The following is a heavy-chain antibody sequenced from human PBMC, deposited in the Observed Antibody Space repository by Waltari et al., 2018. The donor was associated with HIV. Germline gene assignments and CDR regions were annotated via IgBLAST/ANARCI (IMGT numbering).Heavy chain of an antibody. J-gene: IGHJ4*02. V-gene: IGHV1-8*01. CDR3: ARSRPGAVFGDN. CDR1: GYDFSTFD. CDR2: MSPSSGKT. D-gene: IGHD3-3*01. Sequence: QVQLVQSGAEVTQPAASVKVSCKTSGYDFSTFDINWVRQAPGQGFEWMGWMSPSSGKTGYAQKCHGRVSMTRDTSIVTAYMQLSRLTSRDTAVYYCARSRPGAVFGDNWGQGTLVVVSS.